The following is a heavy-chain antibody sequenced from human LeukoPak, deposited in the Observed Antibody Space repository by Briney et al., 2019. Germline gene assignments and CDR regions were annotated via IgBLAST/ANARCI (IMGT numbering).Heavy chain of an antibody. Sequence: PGGSLRLSCAASGFTFSSYPMTWVRQAPGKGLEWVSGISAGDGSTYYADSVKGRFTISRDNSKNTLYLQMNSLRAEDTAVYYCAKDNRKDYGAYDPDWGQGTLVTVSS. CDR2: ISAGDGST. D-gene: IGHD4-17*01. V-gene: IGHV3-23*01. CDR3: AKDNRKDYGAYDPD. J-gene: IGHJ4*02. CDR1: GFTFSSYP.